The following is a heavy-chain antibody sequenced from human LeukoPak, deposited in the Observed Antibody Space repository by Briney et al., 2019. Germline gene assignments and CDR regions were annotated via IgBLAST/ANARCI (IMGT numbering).Heavy chain of an antibody. J-gene: IGHJ4*02. Sequence: SGTLSLTCTVSGGSISSSSYYWGWIRQPPGKGLEWIGSIYYSGSTYYNPSLKSRVTISVDTSKNQFSLKLSSVTAADTAVYYCARAPPRIAAAGTKVEPEPMGAQTDYWGQGTLVTVSS. D-gene: IGHD6-13*01. CDR1: GGSISSSSYY. CDR3: ARAPPRIAAAGTKVEPEPMGAQTDY. CDR2: IYYSGST. V-gene: IGHV4-39*07.